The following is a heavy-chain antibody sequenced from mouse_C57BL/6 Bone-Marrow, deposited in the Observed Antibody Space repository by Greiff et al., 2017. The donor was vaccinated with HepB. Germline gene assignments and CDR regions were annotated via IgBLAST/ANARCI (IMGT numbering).Heavy chain of an antibody. Sequence: QVQLQQPGAELVRPGSSVKLSCKASGYTFTSYWMDWVKQRPGQGLEWIGNIYPSDSETHYNQKFKDKATLTVDKSSSTAYMQLSSLTSEDSAVYYCARGVPSMDYWGQGTSVTVSS. CDR3: ARGVPSMDY. V-gene: IGHV1-61*01. CDR2: IYPSDSET. J-gene: IGHJ4*01. CDR1: GYTFTSYW. D-gene: IGHD2-14*01.